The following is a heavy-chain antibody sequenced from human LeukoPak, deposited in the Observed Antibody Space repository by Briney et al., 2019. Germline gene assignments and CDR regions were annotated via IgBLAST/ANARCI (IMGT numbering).Heavy chain of an antibody. CDR2: ISYDGSNK. CDR3: AGAPDGSGAY. J-gene: IGHJ4*02. D-gene: IGHD3-10*01. V-gene: IGHV3-30-3*01. Sequence: GRSLRLSCAASGFTFSSYAMHWVRQAPGKGLEWVAVISYDGSNKYYADSVKGRFTISRDNSKNTLYLQMNSLRAEDTAVYYCAGAPDGSGAYWGQGTLVTVSS. CDR1: GFTFSSYA.